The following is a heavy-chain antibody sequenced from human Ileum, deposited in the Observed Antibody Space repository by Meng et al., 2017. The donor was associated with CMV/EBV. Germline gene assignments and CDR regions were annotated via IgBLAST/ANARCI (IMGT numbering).Heavy chain of an antibody. CDR1: GFSFGDYA. Sequence: GESLKISCAASGFSFGDYAMHWIRQAPGKGLEWVSLISWDGFTAYYADSVRGRFTVSRDNSKNSLFLQMNSLRVEDTAFHYCAKDSRDDFWSGYYDFWGQGTLVTVSS. D-gene: IGHD3-3*01. CDR3: AKDSRDDFWSGYYDF. V-gene: IGHV3-43D*03. CDR2: ISWDGFTA. J-gene: IGHJ4*02.